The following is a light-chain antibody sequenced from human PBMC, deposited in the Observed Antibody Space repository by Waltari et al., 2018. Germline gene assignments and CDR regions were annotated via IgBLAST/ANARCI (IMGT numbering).Light chain of an antibody. J-gene: IGKJ1*01. CDR2: DAS. Sequence: EMVLTQPPATLSLSPGDRATLARRASQSVISYLAWYQQKPGQAPRLLIYDASNRATGIPARFSGSESGTDFTLTISNLEPEDFAVYYCQQRSNWPPWTFGQGTKVEIK. CDR1: QSVISY. V-gene: IGKV3-11*01. CDR3: QQRSNWPPWT.